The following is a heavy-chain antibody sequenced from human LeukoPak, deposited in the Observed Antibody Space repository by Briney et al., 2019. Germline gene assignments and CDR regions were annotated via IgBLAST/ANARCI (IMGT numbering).Heavy chain of an antibody. V-gene: IGHV4-59*01. J-gene: IGHJ4*02. CDR1: GGSISSFY. CDR3: ARSGPKVMTAINF. CDR2: IYYSGST. Sequence: SETLSLTCTVSGGSISSFYWSWIRQPPGKGLEWIGYIYYSGSTNYNPSLKSRVTISVDTSNNQFSLRLSSVTAADTAVYYCARSGPKVMTAINFWGQGTLVTVSS. D-gene: IGHD2-21*02.